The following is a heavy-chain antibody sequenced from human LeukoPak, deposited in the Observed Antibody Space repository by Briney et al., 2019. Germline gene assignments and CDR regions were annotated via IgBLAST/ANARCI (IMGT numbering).Heavy chain of an antibody. CDR1: GFTFSSYW. D-gene: IGHD2-8*01. CDR3: ARDRGECTNGVCYYHDFDY. Sequence: GGSLRLSGAASGFTFSSYWMTWVRQAPGKGLEWVANIKQDGSEKYYVDSVKGRFTISRDNAKNSLYLHMNSLRAEDTALYYCARDRGECTNGVCYYHDFDYWGQGTLVTVSS. V-gene: IGHV3-7*01. J-gene: IGHJ4*02. CDR2: IKQDGSEK.